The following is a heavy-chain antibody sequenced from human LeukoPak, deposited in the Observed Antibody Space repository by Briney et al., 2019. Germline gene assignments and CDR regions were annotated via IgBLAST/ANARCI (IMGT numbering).Heavy chain of an antibody. CDR1: GFTFSSYW. J-gene: IGHJ4*02. CDR3: ARDPYYDFWSGADLDY. D-gene: IGHD3-3*01. V-gene: IGHV3-74*01. Sequence: GGSLRLSCAASGFTFSSYWMHWVRQAPGKGLVWVSRINSDGSSTSYADSVKGRFTISRDNAKNTLYLQMNSLRAEDTSVYYCARDPYYDFWSGADLDYWGQGTLVTVSS. CDR2: INSDGSST.